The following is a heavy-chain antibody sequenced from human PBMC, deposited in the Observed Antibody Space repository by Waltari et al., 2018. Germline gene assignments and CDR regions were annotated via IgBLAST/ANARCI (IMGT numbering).Heavy chain of an antibody. V-gene: IGHV6-1*01. CDR1: GDSVSSNSAA. Sequence: QVQLQQSGPGLVKPSQTLSLTCAISGDSVSSNSAAWNWIRQSPSRGLEWLGRTYYRAKCYNDYAGSVKSRITINPDTSKNQFSLQLNSVTPEETAVYYCALEYYYDSSGPPAFDIWGQGTMVTVSS. J-gene: IGHJ3*02. D-gene: IGHD3-22*01. CDR2: TYYRAKCYN. CDR3: ALEYYYDSSGPPAFDI.